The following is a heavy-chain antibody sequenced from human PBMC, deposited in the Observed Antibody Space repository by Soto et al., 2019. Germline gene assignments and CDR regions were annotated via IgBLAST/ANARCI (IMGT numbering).Heavy chain of an antibody. J-gene: IGHJ4*02. D-gene: IGHD3-9*01. CDR2: IYDSVNT. V-gene: IGHV4-31*03. CDR3: ARVDHRGYFAILTDY. Sequence: TLCLTFTVSGDSLSSGGHYGSWTRQHPGKGLEWIGHIYDSVNTYYSPSLRSRVTISADMSKNQFSLNLRSVTAADTAVYYCARVDHRGYFAILTDYWGQGTLVTVS. CDR1: GDSLSSGGHY.